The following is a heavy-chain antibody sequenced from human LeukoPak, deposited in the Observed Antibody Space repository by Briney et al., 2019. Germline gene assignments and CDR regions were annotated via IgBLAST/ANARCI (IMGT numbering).Heavy chain of an antibody. V-gene: IGHV3-21*01. CDR2: ISSSSSYI. CDR3: ASLLPYCSGGGCYYYYGMDV. CDR1: GFTFSSYS. J-gene: IGHJ6*02. Sequence: GGSLRLSCAASGFTFSSYSMTWVRQAPGKGLEWVSSISSSSSYIYYADSVKGRFTISRDNAKNSLYLQMNSLRAEDTAVYYCASLLPYCSGGGCYYYYGMDVWGQGTTVTVSS. D-gene: IGHD2-15*01.